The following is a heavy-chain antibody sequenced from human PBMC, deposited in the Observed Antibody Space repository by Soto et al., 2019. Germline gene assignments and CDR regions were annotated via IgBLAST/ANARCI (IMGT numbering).Heavy chain of an antibody. CDR1: GGTFGNSA. CDR2: FIPIFPTP. Sequence: QVQLVQSGAEVKKPGSSVTVSCKASGGTFGNSAISWVRQAPGQGLEWMGGFIPIFPTPDYAQKFQGRVTITADESTSTAYXELTSXXXXXXXXXXXXXXXXXXXXXXXXXXXXXVWGQGTTVT. J-gene: IGHJ6*02. V-gene: IGHV1-69*12. CDR3: XXXXXXXXXXXXXXXXXXV.